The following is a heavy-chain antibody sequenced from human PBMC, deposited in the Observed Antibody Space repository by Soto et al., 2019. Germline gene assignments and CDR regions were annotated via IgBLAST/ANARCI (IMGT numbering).Heavy chain of an antibody. CDR1: GFTFSAYW. Sequence: EVQLVESGGSLVQPGGSLRLSCAASGFTFSAYWMNWVRQAPGKGLEWVANIKEDGSEKQYVDSVKGRFTISRDNAKKLILPPKTRLKSGGTGSYYLTEPPPRAVTPADSWGQGTLVTVSS. CDR2: IKEDGSEK. J-gene: IGHJ4*02. D-gene: IGHD4-17*01. CDR3: TEPPPRAVTPADS. V-gene: IGHV3-7*01.